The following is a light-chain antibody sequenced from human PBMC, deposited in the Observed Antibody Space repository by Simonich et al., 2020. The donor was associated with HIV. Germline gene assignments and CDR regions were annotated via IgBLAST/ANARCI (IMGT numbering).Light chain of an antibody. CDR3: QQYYAAPIT. V-gene: IGKV4-1*01. CDR2: WAS. Sequence: DIVMTQSPDSLAVSLGERAAINCKSSQTVLFRSNNKNYLAWYQQKPGQPPKLLIYWASTRESGVPERFSGSGSGTDFTLTISSLQAEDVAVYYCQQYYAAPITFGQGTRLEI. J-gene: IGKJ5*01. CDR1: QTVLFRSNNKNY.